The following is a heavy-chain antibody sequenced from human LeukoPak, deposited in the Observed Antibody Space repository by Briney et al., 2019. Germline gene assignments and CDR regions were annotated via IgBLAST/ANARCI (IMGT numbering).Heavy chain of an antibody. Sequence: SETLSLTCTVSGGSILSTIYYWAWIRQPPGKGLEWIGSIHYSGPTCYNPSLKSRVTISIDTSKSQFSLKLTSVTAADTAVYYCARDGPVKWGQGTLVTVSS. CDR2: IHYSGPT. J-gene: IGHJ4*02. CDR1: GGSILSTIYY. V-gene: IGHV4-39*07. CDR3: ARDGPVK. D-gene: IGHD3-22*01.